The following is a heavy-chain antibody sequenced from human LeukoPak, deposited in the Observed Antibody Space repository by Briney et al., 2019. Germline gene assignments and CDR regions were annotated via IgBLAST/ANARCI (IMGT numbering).Heavy chain of an antibody. CDR3: ARLRSLGDSSSNYYYMDV. V-gene: IGHV4-59*01. J-gene: IGHJ6*03. CDR1: GDSMSSYY. Sequence: PSETLSLTCTISGDSMSSYYWSWIRQPPGKGLEWIGYISYSGNTDYNPSLKSRVTISVGASKIWFSLRLSSVTAADTAVYYCARLRSLGDSSSNYYYMDVWGKGTTVTVSS. CDR2: ISYSGNT. D-gene: IGHD6-13*01.